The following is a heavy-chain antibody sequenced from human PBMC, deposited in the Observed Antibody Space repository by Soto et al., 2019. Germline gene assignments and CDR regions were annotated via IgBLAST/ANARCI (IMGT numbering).Heavy chain of an antibody. Sequence: PGEALMTSCQGSGYSFANYWIGLVRQMAGKDLVWVGVIYAGDTDTRYSPSFQRQVTSSADKSLRAASLKWTSLKASDTAWYYCARTRSFTGALYCDGMDVWGQGTTVTVSS. CDR2: IYAGDTDT. CDR1: GYSFANYW. V-gene: IGHV5-51*01. J-gene: IGHJ6*02. D-gene: IGHD6-6*01. CDR3: ARTRSFTGALYCDGMDV.